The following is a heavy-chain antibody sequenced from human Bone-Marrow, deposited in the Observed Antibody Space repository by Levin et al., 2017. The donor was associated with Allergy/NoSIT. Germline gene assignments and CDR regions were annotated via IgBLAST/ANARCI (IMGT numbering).Heavy chain of an antibody. CDR2: IIPILGIA. CDR3: ARGYDPTSGATIDY. CDR1: GGTFSSYT. J-gene: IGHJ4*02. D-gene: IGHD5-12*01. Sequence: GASVKVSCKASGGTFSSYTISWVRQAPGQGLEWMGRIIPILGIANYAQKFQGRVTITADKSTSTAYMELSSLRSEDTAVYYCARGYDPTSGATIDYWGQGTLVTVSS. V-gene: IGHV1-69*02.